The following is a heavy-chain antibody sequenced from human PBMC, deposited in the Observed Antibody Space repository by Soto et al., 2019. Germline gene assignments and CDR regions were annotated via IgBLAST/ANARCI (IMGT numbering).Heavy chain of an antibody. Sequence: GGSLRLSCAASGFTFSSYSMNWVRQAPGKGLEWVSYISSSSSTIYYADSVKGRFTISRDNAKNSLYLQMNSLRAEDTAVYYCAREHLGELSLFSGAFDIWGQGTMVTVSS. CDR2: ISSSSSTI. D-gene: IGHD3-16*02. V-gene: IGHV3-48*01. J-gene: IGHJ3*02. CDR3: AREHLGELSLFSGAFDI. CDR1: GFTFSSYS.